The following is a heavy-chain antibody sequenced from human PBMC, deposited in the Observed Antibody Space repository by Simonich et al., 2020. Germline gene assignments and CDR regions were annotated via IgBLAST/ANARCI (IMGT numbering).Heavy chain of an antibody. CDR3: ARHLQLGPFDY. CDR1: GGSFSGYY. D-gene: IGHD1-1*01. V-gene: IGHV4-34*01. CDR2: INHSGST. Sequence: QVQLQQWGAGLLKPSETLSLTCAVYGGSFSGYYWSWIRQPPGKGLEWNGEINHSGSTNNNPSLKSRVTISVDTSKNQFSLKLSSVTAADTAVYYCARHLQLGPFDYWGQGTLVTVSS. J-gene: IGHJ4*02.